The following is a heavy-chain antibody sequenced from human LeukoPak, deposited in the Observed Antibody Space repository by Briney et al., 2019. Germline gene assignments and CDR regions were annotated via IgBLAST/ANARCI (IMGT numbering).Heavy chain of an antibody. V-gene: IGHV3-74*01. CDR3: ARSTEDYFDY. CDR2: IKSDGSSI. D-gene: IGHD5/OR15-5a*01. J-gene: IGHJ4*02. Sequence: GGSLRLSCAASGFTFSSYWMHWVRQAPGKGLVWVSRIKSDGSSISYADSVKGRFTISRDNAKNTLYLQMNGLRAEDTAVYYCARSTEDYFDYWGQGTLVTVSS. CDR1: GFTFSSYW.